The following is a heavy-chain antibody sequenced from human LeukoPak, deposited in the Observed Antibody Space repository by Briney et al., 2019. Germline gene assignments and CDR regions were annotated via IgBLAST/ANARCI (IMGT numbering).Heavy chain of an antibody. CDR3: ARDGDSSGYYPDDAFDI. D-gene: IGHD3-22*01. J-gene: IGHJ3*02. CDR1: GFTFSSYA. Sequence: PGGSLRLSCAASGFTFSSYAMLWVRQAPGKGLEWVAVISYDGSNKYYADSVKGRFTISRDNSKNTLYLQMNSLRAEDTAVYYCARDGDSSGYYPDDAFDIWGQGTMVTVSS. CDR2: ISYDGSNK. V-gene: IGHV3-30-3*01.